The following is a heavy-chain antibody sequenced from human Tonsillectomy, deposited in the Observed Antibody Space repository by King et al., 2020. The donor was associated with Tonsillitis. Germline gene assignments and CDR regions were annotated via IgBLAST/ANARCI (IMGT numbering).Heavy chain of an antibody. V-gene: IGHV1-69*01. CDR2: IIPILNTP. CDR1: GGNFGDSA. Sequence: VQLVESGADVKKPGSSVKVSCKASGGNFGDSAFNWVRQAPGQGLEKLGGIIPILNTPHYAQQFQGRVTITADLSTNTVHLELSSLRSEDTAMYYCARASSGWDSWGQGTLVIVSS. D-gene: IGHD6-6*01. CDR3: ARASSGWDS. J-gene: IGHJ4*02.